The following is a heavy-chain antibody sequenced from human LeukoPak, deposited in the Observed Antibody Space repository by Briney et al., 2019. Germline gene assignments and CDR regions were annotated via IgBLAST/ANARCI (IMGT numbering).Heavy chain of an antibody. CDR3: TTDLLTILGVTNNY. V-gene: IGHV3-15*01. CDR2: IKSNTDGGTT. Sequence: GGSLRLSCAASGFTFSNAYMSWVRQAPGKGLEWVGCIKSNTDGGTTDYAAPVKGRFTISRDDSKNTLYLQMNSLKTEDTAVYYCTTDLLTILGVTNNYWGQGTLVTVSS. J-gene: IGHJ4*02. D-gene: IGHD3-3*01. CDR1: GFTFSNAY.